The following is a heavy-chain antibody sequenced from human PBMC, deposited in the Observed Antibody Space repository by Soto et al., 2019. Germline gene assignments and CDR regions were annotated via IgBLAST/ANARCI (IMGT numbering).Heavy chain of an antibody. V-gene: IGHV3-64*01. Sequence: GGSLRLSCAASGFTFSSYAMNWVRQAPGKGLEYVSAISSNGGSTYYANSVKGRFTISRDNSKNTLYLQMGSLRAEDLAVYYCARGVYYDGCGYSTNSWYFDLWGRGTLVTVSS. CDR2: ISSNGGST. D-gene: IGHD3-22*01. CDR1: GFTFSSYA. CDR3: ARGVYYDGCGYSTNSWYFDL. J-gene: IGHJ2*01.